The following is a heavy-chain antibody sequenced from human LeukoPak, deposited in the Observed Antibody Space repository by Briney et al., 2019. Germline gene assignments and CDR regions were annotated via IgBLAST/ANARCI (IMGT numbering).Heavy chain of an antibody. CDR2: LSRGGGTT. Sequence: GGSLRFSCAASGFTFSNYWMNWVRQAPGQGLEWVSGLSRGGGTTNYADSVKGRFTISRDTSKNMVFLQMNDLRPEDTAVYYCAKEQRIRHCSEGVCMEGYYFDYWGQGSLVTVSS. CDR3: AKEQRIRHCSEGVCMEGYYFDY. CDR1: GFTFSNYW. V-gene: IGHV3-23*01. J-gene: IGHJ4*02. D-gene: IGHD2-8*01.